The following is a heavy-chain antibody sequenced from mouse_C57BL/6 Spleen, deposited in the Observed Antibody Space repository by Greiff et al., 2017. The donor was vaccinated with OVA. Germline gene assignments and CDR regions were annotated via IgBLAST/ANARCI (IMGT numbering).Heavy chain of an antibody. CDR1: GYTFTSYW. V-gene: IGHV1-69*01. J-gene: IGHJ3*01. CDR2: IDPSDSYT. CDR3: ARAYYSNNWFAY. D-gene: IGHD2-5*01. Sequence: QVQLQQPGAELVMPGASVKLSCKASGYTFTSYWMHWVKQRPGQGLEWSGEIDPSDSYTNYNQKFKCKSTLTVDKSSSTAYMQLSSLTSEDSAVYYCARAYYSNNWFAYWGQGTLVTVST.